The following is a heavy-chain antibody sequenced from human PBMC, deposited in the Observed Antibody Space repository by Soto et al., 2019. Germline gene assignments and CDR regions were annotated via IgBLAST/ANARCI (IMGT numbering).Heavy chain of an antibody. V-gene: IGHV1-58*01. CDR2: LVVGSGNT. J-gene: IGHJ4*02. D-gene: IGHD3-22*01. CDR1: GFMFTSSA. Sequence: SVKVSCKTSGFMFTSSAVQWVRQARGQRLEWIGWLVVGSGNTHYAQHFQERVTLTRDMSTGTAYMELNSLRAEDTAVYYCARGPKPLYYYDSSGYGPFDYWGQGTLVTVSS. CDR3: ARGPKPLYYYDSSGYGPFDY.